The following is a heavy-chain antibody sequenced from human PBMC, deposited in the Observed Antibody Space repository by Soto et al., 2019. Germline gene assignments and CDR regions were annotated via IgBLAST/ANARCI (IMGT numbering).Heavy chain of an antibody. Sequence: EVQLVESGGDLVQRGGSLRLSCVASGFTFSVYSMNWVRQAPGKGLEWFSYITSDTKTIKYSESVEGRLTISRDNAKNSVYLQMNSLRDEDTAVYYCARSVEGHFDYWGQGPVVTVSS. CDR2: ITSDTKTI. V-gene: IGHV3-48*02. D-gene: IGHD6-19*01. CDR1: GFTFSVYS. CDR3: ARSVEGHFDY. J-gene: IGHJ4*02.